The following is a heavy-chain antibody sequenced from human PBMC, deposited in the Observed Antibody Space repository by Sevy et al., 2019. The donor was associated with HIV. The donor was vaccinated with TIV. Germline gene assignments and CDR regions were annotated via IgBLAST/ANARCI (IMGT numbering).Heavy chain of an antibody. V-gene: IGHV3-66*02. CDR1: GFTVSSNY. D-gene: IGHD3-10*01. Sequence: GGSLRLSCAASGFTVSSNYMNWVRQAPGKGLEWVSVIYSDGGTFYADSVKGRFTISRDNSKNTLYLQMKSLRPEDTAVYYCVRMGAIITNAFDYWGQGTLVTVSS. CDR2: IYSDGGT. J-gene: IGHJ4*02. CDR3: VRMGAIITNAFDY.